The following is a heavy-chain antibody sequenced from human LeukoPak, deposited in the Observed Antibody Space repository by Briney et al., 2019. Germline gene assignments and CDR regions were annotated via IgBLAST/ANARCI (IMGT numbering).Heavy chain of an antibody. J-gene: IGHJ4*02. D-gene: IGHD3-10*01. CDR3: TRGYRTGTNYN. CDR2: ISSSSSII. Sequence: PGGFLKLSCAASGFTFSDYYMSWIRQAPGKGLEWISYISSSSSIIYYADSVKGRFTISRDNAKNSLFLQMNSLRAEDTAVYYCTRGYRTGTNYNWGQGTLVTVSS. CDR1: GFTFSDYY. V-gene: IGHV3-11*04.